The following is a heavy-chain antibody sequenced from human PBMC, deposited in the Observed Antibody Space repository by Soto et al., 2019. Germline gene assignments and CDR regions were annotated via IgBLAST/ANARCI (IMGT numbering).Heavy chain of an antibody. Sequence: EVQLLESGGGLVQPGGSLRLSCAASGFTCSSYAMSWVRQAPGKGREWVSAISGSGGSTYYADSVKGRFTISRDNSKNTLYLQMNSLRAEDTAVYYCAKDGPYSSGWPRFDYWGQGTLVTVSS. CDR2: ISGSGGST. D-gene: IGHD6-19*01. CDR3: AKDGPYSSGWPRFDY. J-gene: IGHJ4*02. CDR1: GFTCSSYA. V-gene: IGHV3-23*01.